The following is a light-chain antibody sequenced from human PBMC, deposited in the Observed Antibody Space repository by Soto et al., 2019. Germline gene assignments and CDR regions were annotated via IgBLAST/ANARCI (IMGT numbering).Light chain of an antibody. CDR1: SSDIGGYNY. Sequence: QSALTQPASVSGSPGQSITISCTGTSSDIGGYNYVSWYHQHPGKAPKLMIYDVSNRPSGVSNRFSGSKSGNTASLTISGLQAEDEADYYCSSQAVSSTLVFGGGTKLTVL. CDR2: DVS. J-gene: IGLJ2*01. CDR3: SSQAVSSTLV. V-gene: IGLV2-14*01.